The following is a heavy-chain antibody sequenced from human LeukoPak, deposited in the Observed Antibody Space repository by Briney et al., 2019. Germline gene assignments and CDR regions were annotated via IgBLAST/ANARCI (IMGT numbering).Heavy chain of an antibody. V-gene: IGHV4-59*01. D-gene: IGHD3-3*01. CDR2: IYYSGST. J-gene: IGHJ6*02. CDR1: GGSISSYY. CDR3: ARGTLITILGYYYGMDV. Sequence: SETLSLTCTVSGGSISSYYWSWIRQPPGKGLEWIGYIYYSGSTNYNPSLKSRVTISVDTSKNQFSLKLSSVTAADTAVYYCARGTLITILGYYYGMDVWGQGTTVTVSS.